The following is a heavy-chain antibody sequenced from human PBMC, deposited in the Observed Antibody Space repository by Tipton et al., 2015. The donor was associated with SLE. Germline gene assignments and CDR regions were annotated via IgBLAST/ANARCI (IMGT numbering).Heavy chain of an antibody. V-gene: IGHV4-34*01. CDR3: ARQGGIQVWRYFQH. J-gene: IGHJ1*01. CDR2: INHSRRT. CDR1: GGSFSGYY. D-gene: IGHD5-18*01. Sequence: LRLSCAVYGGSFSGYYWSWIRQPPGKGLEWIGEINHSRRTNYNPSLKSRVTISVDASKNQFSLKLNSVTAADTAVYYCARQGGIQVWRYFQHWGQGTLVTVSS.